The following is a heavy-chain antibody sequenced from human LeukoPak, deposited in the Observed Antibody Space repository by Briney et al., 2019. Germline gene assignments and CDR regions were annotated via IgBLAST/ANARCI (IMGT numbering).Heavy chain of an antibody. V-gene: IGHV1-24*01. CDR2: FDPEDGET. Sequence: ASVKVSCKVSGYTITELSMHWVRQAPGKGLEWMGGFDPEDGETIYAQKFQGRVTMTEDTSTDTAYMELSSLRSEDTAVYYCATTYLRYYYGSGSYFDLWGRGTLVTVSS. J-gene: IGHJ2*01. CDR3: ATTYLRYYYGSGSYFDL. CDR1: GYTITELS. D-gene: IGHD3-10*01.